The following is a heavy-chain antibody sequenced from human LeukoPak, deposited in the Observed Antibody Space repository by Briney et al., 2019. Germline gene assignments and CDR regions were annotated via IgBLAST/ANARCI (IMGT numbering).Heavy chain of an antibody. Sequence: GGSLRLSCAASGFTFSSYGMSWVRQAPGKGLEWVSAISGSGGSTYYADSVKGGFTISRDSSKNTLYLQLNSLTAEDTALYFFAILLRGYVFDIWGQGTMVTVSS. V-gene: IGHV3-23*01. CDR3: AILLRGYVFDI. CDR2: ISGSGGST. J-gene: IGHJ3*02. CDR1: GFTFSSYG. D-gene: IGHD2-2*02.